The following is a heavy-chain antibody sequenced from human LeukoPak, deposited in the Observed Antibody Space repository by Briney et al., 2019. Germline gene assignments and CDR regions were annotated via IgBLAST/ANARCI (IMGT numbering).Heavy chain of an antibody. Sequence: GGSLRLSCAASGFTFSSYGMHWVRQAPGKGLEWVAFIRYDGSNKYYADSVKGRFTISRDNSKNTLYLQMNSLRAEDTAVYYCAKAHRGYCSSTSCYAFDIWGQGTMVTVSS. CDR3: AKAHRGYCSSTSCYAFDI. D-gene: IGHD2-2*01. CDR2: IRYDGSNK. V-gene: IGHV3-30*02. J-gene: IGHJ3*02. CDR1: GFTFSSYG.